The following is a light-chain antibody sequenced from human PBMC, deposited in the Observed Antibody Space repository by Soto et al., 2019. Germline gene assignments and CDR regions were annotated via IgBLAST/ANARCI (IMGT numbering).Light chain of an antibody. J-gene: IGLJ2*01. Sequence: QSALTQPASVSGSPGQSITISCTGTSSDVGGYNYVSWYQQHPGKAPKLMIYEVNNRPSGISNRCSGFKSGTIASLTISGLQAEDEADYYCSSYTSSRTLVFGGGTQLTVL. CDR3: SSYTSSRTLV. V-gene: IGLV2-14*01. CDR2: EVN. CDR1: SSDVGGYNY.